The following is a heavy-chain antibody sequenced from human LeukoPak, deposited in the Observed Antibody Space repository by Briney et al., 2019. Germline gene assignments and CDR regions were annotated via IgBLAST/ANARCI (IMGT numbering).Heavy chain of an antibody. J-gene: IGHJ2*01. Sequence: ASVKVSCKASGYTFTGYYMHWVRQAPGQGLEWMGWINPNSGGTNYAQKFQGRVTMTRDTSTSTAYMELRSLRSDDTAVYYCARDLPVVVPAAMWWYFDLWGRGTLVTVSS. CDR1: GYTFTGYY. CDR2: INPNSGGT. D-gene: IGHD2-2*01. CDR3: ARDLPVVVPAAMWWYFDL. V-gene: IGHV1-2*02.